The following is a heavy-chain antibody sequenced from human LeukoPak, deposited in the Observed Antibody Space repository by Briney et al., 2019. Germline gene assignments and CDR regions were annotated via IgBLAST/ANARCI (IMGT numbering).Heavy chain of an antibody. CDR1: GGSISSGGYY. Sequence: SQTLSLTCTVSGGSISSGGYYWSWIRQHPGKGLEWIGYIYYSGSTYYNPSLKSRVTISVDTSKNQFSLKLSSVTAADTAVYYCARGARVWGSYRSNYFDYWGQGTLVTVSS. CDR2: IYYSGST. CDR3: ARGARVWGSYRSNYFDY. D-gene: IGHD3-16*02. V-gene: IGHV4-31*03. J-gene: IGHJ4*02.